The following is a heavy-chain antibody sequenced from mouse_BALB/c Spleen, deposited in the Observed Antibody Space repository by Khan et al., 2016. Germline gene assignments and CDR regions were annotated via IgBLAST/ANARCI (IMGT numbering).Heavy chain of an antibody. J-gene: IGHJ2*01. D-gene: IGHD2-14*01. Sequence: EVQLQESGPSLVKPSQTLSVTCSVTGDSITSGYWNWNRKFPGHKLEYMGYISYSGSTYYNQYLTSRIYINRDKSTNQYYVKLNSVNTEDTATYYCATYDSYYFLYLGPGTTLTVSS. CDR3: ATYDSYYFLY. CDR1: GDSITSGY. CDR2: ISYSGST. V-gene: IGHV3-8*02.